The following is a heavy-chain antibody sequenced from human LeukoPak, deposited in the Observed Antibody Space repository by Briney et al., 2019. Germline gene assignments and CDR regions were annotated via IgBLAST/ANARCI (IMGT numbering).Heavy chain of an antibody. CDR2: ISGSGGST. Sequence: GGSLRLSCAASGFTVSSNDMSWVRQAPGKGLEWVSAISGSGGSTYYADSVKGRFTISRDNSKNTLYLHMGSLRNEDMAVYYCARVRGSYAFDQWGQGTLVTVSS. J-gene: IGHJ4*02. D-gene: IGHD3-10*01. CDR3: ARVRGSYAFDQ. CDR1: GFTVSSND. V-gene: IGHV3-23*01.